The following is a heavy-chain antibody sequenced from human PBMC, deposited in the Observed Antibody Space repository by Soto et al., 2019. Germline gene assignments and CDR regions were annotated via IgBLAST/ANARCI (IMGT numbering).Heavy chain of an antibody. D-gene: IGHD3-3*01. V-gene: IGHV3-49*04. CDR3: TLPPSSGYYFDY. J-gene: IGHJ4*02. CDR1: GFTFDDYA. Sequence: GGSLRLSCTASGFTFDDYAISWVRQAPGKGLEWVGFIRGKVYGGTTEYAASVKGRFTISRDDSKSIAYLQMNSLKTEDTAVYYCTLPPSSGYYFDYWGQGTLVTVSS. CDR2: IRGKVYGGTT.